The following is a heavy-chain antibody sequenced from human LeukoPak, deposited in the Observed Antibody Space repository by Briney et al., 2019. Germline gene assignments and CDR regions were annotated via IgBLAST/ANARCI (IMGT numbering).Heavy chain of an antibody. Sequence: SETLSLTCTVSGGSISSYYWSWIRQPPGKGLEWIGYIYYSGSTNYNPSLKSRVTISVDTSKNQFSLKLSSVTAADTAVYYCARFAGSSWYLGDTPYYFDYWGQGTLVTVSS. CDR1: GGSISSYY. CDR2: IYYSGST. J-gene: IGHJ4*02. CDR3: ARFAGSSWYLGDTPYYFDY. V-gene: IGHV4-59*01. D-gene: IGHD6-13*01.